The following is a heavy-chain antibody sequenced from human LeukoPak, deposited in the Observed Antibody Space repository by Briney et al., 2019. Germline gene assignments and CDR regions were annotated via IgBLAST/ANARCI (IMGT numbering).Heavy chain of an antibody. CDR2: IGTSSTTI. CDR1: GFTFSSYT. Sequence: GGSLRLSCAASGFTFSSYTMNWVRQPPGQGLEWVRNIGTSSTTINYAETVKGRFTISRDKAKNTPYLPMNSLRSEDTAVYYYARFAAGRCYHGYMDVWGKGTTVTVSS. D-gene: IGHD2-15*01. V-gene: IGHV3-48*01. J-gene: IGHJ6*03. CDR3: ARFAAGRCYHGYMDV.